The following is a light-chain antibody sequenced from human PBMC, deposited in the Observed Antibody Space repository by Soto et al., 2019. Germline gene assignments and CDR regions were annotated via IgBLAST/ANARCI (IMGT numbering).Light chain of an antibody. V-gene: IGKV1-5*01. Sequence: DIQMTQSPSTLSAFVGDRVTITCRASQSISNWLAWYQQKPGKAPKLLIYDASSLESGVPSRFSGSGSGTEFTLTISSLQPDDFATYHCQQYDSFSWTFGQGSKVEIK. CDR2: DAS. CDR3: QQYDSFSWT. CDR1: QSISNW. J-gene: IGKJ1*01.